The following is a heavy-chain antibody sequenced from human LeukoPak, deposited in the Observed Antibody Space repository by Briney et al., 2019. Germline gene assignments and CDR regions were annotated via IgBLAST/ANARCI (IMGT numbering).Heavy chain of an antibody. V-gene: IGHV3-23*01. Sequence: PGGSLRLSCAASGFTFSSYAMSWVRQAPGKGLEWVSAISGSGGSTYYADSVKGRFTISRDNSKNTLYLQMNSLRAKDTAVYYCAKKERFPSWFDPWGQGTLVTVSS. CDR2: ISGSGGST. D-gene: IGHD1-1*01. CDR3: AKKERFPSWFDP. CDR1: GFTFSSYA. J-gene: IGHJ5*02.